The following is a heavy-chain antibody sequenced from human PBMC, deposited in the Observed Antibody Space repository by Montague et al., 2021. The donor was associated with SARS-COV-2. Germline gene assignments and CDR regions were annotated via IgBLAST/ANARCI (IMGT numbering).Heavy chain of an antibody. CDR3: ATLSRRTAAGTRDYFGLDV. V-gene: IGHV4-4*02. CDR1: GDSISTSTW. J-gene: IGHJ6*02. Sequence: SETLSLTCRVSGDSISTSTWWTWVRQPPGERLEWFVEIFHSGTINYNPSLKSRVSIIVDKSTNQFSLRLRSLIAADTAVYYCATLSRRTAAGTRDYFGLDVWGQGTTVVVSS. D-gene: IGHD6-13*01. CDR2: IFHSGTI.